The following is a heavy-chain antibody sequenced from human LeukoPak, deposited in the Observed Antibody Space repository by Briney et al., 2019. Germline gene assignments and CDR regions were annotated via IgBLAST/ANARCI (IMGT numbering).Heavy chain of an antibody. D-gene: IGHD2/OR15-2a*01. CDR1: GFTFSSYA. CDR2: ISYDGSNK. Sequence: GRSLRLSCAASGFTFSSYAMHWVRQAPGKGLEWVAVISYDGSNKYYADSVKGRFTISRDNSKNTLYLQMNSPRAEDTAVYYCARDEVYYWGQGTLVTVSS. CDR3: ARDEVYY. J-gene: IGHJ4*02. V-gene: IGHV3-30-3*01.